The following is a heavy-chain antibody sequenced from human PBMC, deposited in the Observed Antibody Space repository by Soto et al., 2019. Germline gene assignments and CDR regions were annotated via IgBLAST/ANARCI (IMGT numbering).Heavy chain of an antibody. CDR2: INHSGST. V-gene: IGHV4-34*01. J-gene: IGHJ4*02. CDR1: GGSFSGYY. Sequence: QVQLQQWGAGLLKPSETLSLTCAVYGGSFSGYYWSWIRQPPGKGLEWIGEINHSGSTNYNPSLKSRVPISVDTSKNQFSLKLSSVTAADTAVYYCARGTRIFGNYWGQGTLVTVSS. D-gene: IGHD2-15*01. CDR3: ARGTRIFGNY.